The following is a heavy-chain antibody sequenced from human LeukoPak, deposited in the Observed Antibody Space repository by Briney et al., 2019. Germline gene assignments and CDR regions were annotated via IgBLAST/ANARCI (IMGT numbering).Heavy chain of an antibody. D-gene: IGHD4-17*01. J-gene: IGHJ5*02. V-gene: IGHV3-7*01. CDR2: INPDGSQT. CDR3: ARDLGYGALDP. CDR1: GFTFSSHD. Sequence: GGSLRLSCTDSGFTFSSHDMNWVRQAPGKGLEWVALINPDGSQTNYVDSVKGRLTISRDNAENSLYLQMNSLRAEDMAVYYCARDLGYGALDPWGQGTLVTVSS.